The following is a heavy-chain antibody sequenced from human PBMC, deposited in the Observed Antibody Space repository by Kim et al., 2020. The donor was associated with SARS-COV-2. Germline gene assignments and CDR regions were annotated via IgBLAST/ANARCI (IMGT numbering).Heavy chain of an antibody. J-gene: IGHJ6*02. CDR1: GGSFSGYY. V-gene: IGHV4-34*01. D-gene: IGHD3-10*01. CDR2: INHSGST. CDR3: QLLWFGELSYGMDV. Sequence: SETLSLTCAVYGGSFSGYYWSWIRQPPGKGLEWIGEINHSGSTNYNPSLKSRVTISVDTSKNQFSLKLSSVTAADTAVYYCQLLWFGELSYGMDVWGQGTTVTVSS.